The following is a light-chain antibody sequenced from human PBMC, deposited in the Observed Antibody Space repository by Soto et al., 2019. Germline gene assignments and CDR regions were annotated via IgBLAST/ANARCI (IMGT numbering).Light chain of an antibody. V-gene: IGLV2-14*01. CDR1: SSDVGAYNY. J-gene: IGLJ3*02. CDR3: TSYTTTSTRVV. CDR2: EVN. Sequence: QSALTQPASVSGSPGQSITLSCTGTSSDVGAYNYVSWYQQHPGKAPKLILYEVNNRPSGVSNRFSGSKSGNTASLTISGLQAEDEADYYCTSYTTTSTRVVFGGVTKLTVL.